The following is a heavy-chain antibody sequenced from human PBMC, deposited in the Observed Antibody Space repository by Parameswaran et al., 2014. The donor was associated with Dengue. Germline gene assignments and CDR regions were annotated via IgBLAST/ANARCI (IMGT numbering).Heavy chain of an antibody. Sequence: WVRQAPGQGLEWMGWISAYNGNTNYAQKLQGRVTMTADTSTSTAYMELRSLRSDDTALYFCARYATTVISVDQWGQGTLVTVSS. D-gene: IGHD4-17*01. V-gene: IGHV1-18*01. CDR2: ISAYNGNT. J-gene: IGHJ4*02. CDR3: ARYATTVISVDQ.